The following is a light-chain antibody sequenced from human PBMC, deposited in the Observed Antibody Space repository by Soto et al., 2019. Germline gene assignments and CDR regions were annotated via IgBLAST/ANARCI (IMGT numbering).Light chain of an antibody. Sequence: QSALTQPASVSGSPGQSITISCTGTSSDIGGYNYVSWYQQYPGKAPKLMIFDVTGRPSGASNRFSGSKSGNTASLTISGLQAEDEADYYCSSYSSSSTLVFGTGTKVTVL. J-gene: IGLJ1*01. CDR1: SSDIGGYNY. CDR3: SSYSSSSTLV. CDR2: DVT. V-gene: IGLV2-14*01.